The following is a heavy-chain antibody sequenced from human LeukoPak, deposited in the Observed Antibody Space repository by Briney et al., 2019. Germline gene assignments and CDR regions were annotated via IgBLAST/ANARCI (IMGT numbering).Heavy chain of an antibody. V-gene: IGHV3-11*01. CDR1: GFTFSDYY. CDR3: ARSLRGKHYSSSWYYFDY. D-gene: IGHD6-13*01. Sequence: GGSLRLSCAASGFTFSDYYMSWIRQAPGKGLEWVLYISSSGSTIYYADSVKGRFTISRDNAKNSLYLQMNSLRAEDTAVYYCARSLRGKHYSSSWYYFDYWGQGTLVTVSS. CDR2: ISSSGSTI. J-gene: IGHJ4*02.